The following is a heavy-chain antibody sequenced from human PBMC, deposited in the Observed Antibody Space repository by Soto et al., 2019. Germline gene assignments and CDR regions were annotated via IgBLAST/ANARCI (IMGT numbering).Heavy chain of an antibody. CDR3: ARDVGFDYVN. CDR1: GLNVMSYL. CDR2: IKEDGSEI. J-gene: IGHJ4*02. D-gene: IGHD3-16*01. Sequence: PGGSLRLSCAVSGLNVMSYLMSWVRQAPGKGLEWVASIKEDGSEIYYLHSVRGRFSISRDSAGNALHLTMNYLSAEDAGVYFCARDVGFDYVNWGQGTLVTVSS. V-gene: IGHV3-7*01.